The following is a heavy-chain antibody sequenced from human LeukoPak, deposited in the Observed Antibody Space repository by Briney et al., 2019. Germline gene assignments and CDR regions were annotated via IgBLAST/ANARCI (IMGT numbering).Heavy chain of an antibody. J-gene: IGHJ6*02. CDR2: IWSDESKK. CDR1: GFTFSGFG. D-gene: IGHD2-2*01. Sequence: GGSLRLSCAASGFTFSGFGMHWVRQAPGKGLEWVALIWSDESKKYHADSAKGRLTISRDNSKSTLYLQMNSLTVEDTAVYYCAKGIRYCSSTSCYYVHYYYGMDVWGQGTTVTVSS. V-gene: IGHV3-33*06. CDR3: AKGIRYCSSTSCYYVHYYYGMDV.